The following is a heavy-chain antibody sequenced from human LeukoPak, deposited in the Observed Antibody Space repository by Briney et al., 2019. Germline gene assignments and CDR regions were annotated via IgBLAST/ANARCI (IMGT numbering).Heavy chain of an antibody. J-gene: IGHJ4*01. CDR1: GGTFSSYA. V-gene: IGHV1-69*13. CDR2: IIPIFGTA. CDR3: ASIGSSWSFDY. Sequence: GASVKVSCKASGGTFSSYAISWVRQAPGQGLEWMGGIIPIFGTANYAQKFQGRVTITADESTSTAYMELSSLRSEDTAVYYCASIGSSWSFDYWGHGTLVTVSS. D-gene: IGHD6-13*01.